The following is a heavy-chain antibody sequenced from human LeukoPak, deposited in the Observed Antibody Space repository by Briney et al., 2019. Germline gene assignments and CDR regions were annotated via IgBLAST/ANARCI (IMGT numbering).Heavy chain of an antibody. CDR1: SGSISSYY. V-gene: IGHV4-30-4*08. CDR3: ARGAAGKLYFDY. CDR2: IYYSGST. J-gene: IGHJ4*02. D-gene: IGHD6-13*01. Sequence: SETLSLTCTVSSGSISSYYWSWIRQPPGKGLEWIGYIYYSGSTYYNPSLKSRVTISVDTSKNQFSLKLSSVTAADTAVYYCARGAAGKLYFDYWGQGTLVTLSS.